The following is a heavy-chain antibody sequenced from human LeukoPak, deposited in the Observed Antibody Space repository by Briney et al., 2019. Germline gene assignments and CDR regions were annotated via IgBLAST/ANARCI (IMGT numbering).Heavy chain of an antibody. D-gene: IGHD1-20*01. V-gene: IGHV4-59*12. Sequence: PSETLSLTCTVSGGSISSYFWSWIRQPPGKELEWIGYIYYSGSTNYNPSLKSRVTISVDRSKNQFSPKLSSVTAADTAVYYCARDMSSITGTTLGYYYGMDVWGQGTTVTVSS. CDR3: ARDMSSITGTTLGYYYGMDV. CDR1: GGSISSYF. CDR2: IYYSGST. J-gene: IGHJ6*02.